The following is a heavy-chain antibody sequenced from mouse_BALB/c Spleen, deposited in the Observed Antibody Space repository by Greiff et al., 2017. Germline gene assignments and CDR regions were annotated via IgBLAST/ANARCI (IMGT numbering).Heavy chain of an antibody. D-gene: IGHD2-10*02. V-gene: IGHV5-6-3*01. CDR1: GFTFSSYG. J-gene: IGHJ4*01. Sequence: EVKLVESGGGLVQPGGSLKLSCAASGFTFSSYGMSWVRQTPDKRLELVATINSNGGSTYYPDSVKGRFTISRDNAKNTLYLQMSSLKSEDTAMYYCARGGYGKMDYWGQGTSVTVSS. CDR2: INSNGGST. CDR3: ARGGYGKMDY.